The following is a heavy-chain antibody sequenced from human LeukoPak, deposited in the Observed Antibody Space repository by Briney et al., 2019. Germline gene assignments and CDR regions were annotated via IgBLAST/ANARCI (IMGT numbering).Heavy chain of an antibody. CDR1: GFTFSSYA. Sequence: PGGSLRLSCAASGFTFSSYAMHWVRQAPGKGLEWVAVISYDGSNKYYADSVKGRFTISRDNSKNTLYLQMNSLRAEDTAVYYCARDQGSSSWDNWFDPWGQGTLVTVSS. D-gene: IGHD6-13*01. CDR2: ISYDGSNK. CDR3: ARDQGSSSWDNWFDP. V-gene: IGHV3-30-3*01. J-gene: IGHJ5*02.